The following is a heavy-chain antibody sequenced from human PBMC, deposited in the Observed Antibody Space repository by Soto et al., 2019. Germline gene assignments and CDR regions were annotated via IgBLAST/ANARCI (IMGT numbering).Heavy chain of an antibody. V-gene: IGHV3-21*01. CDR2: ISSSSSYI. J-gene: IGHJ6*02. D-gene: IGHD2-2*01. CDR3: ARAYCSSTSCYPYYGMDV. Sequence: GGSLRLSCAASGFTFSSYSMNWVRQAPGKGLEWVSSISSSSSYIYYADSVKGRFTISRDNAKNSLYLQMNSLRAEDTAVYYCARAYCSSTSCYPYYGMDVWGQGTTVTVSS. CDR1: GFTFSSYS.